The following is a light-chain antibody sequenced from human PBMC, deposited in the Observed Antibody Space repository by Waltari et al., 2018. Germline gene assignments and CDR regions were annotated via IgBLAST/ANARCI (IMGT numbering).Light chain of an antibody. CDR1: QDISSY. V-gene: IGKV1-9*01. Sequence: DIQLTQSPSSLSASVGDRVTITCRASQDISSYLAWYQQKPGKAPKLLIYKASSLQSGVPERVSGSGAGTEFTLTISSLQPEDFAGYYCQQRNSYPPSVGQGTKVEIK. CDR3: QQRNSYPPS. CDR2: KAS. J-gene: IGKJ2*03.